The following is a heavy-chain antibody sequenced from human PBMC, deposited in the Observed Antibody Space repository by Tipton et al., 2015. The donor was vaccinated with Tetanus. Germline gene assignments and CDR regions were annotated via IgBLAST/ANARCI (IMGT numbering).Heavy chain of an antibody. V-gene: IGHV1-18*01. CDR1: GYTFPDYG. CDR2: ITAYNGNT. CDR3: ARGGGYSGCGRPRYFDH. D-gene: IGHD5-12*01. J-gene: IGHJ5*02. Sequence: QLAQSGAEVKRPGASVRVSCKTSGYTFPDYGIVWVRQAPGQELEWMAWITAYNGNTYTARKVQGRLAMTTDTSTNTAYMEVRSLASNDTAGNYSARGGGYSGCGRPRYFDHWGQGTLVTVSS.